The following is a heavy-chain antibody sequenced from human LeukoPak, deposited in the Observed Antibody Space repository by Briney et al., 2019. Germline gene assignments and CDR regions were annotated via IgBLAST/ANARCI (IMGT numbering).Heavy chain of an antibody. D-gene: IGHD1-7*01. CDR3: ARGWYYLYNYFDY. J-gene: IGHJ4*02. V-gene: IGHV4-34*01. Sequence: SETLSLTCAVYGGSFSGYYWSWIRQPPGKGLEWSGEINHSGSTNYNPSLKSRFTISVDTSKNQFSLKLSSVAAADTAVYYCARGWYYLYNYFDYWGQGTLVTVSS. CDR1: GGSFSGYY. CDR2: INHSGST.